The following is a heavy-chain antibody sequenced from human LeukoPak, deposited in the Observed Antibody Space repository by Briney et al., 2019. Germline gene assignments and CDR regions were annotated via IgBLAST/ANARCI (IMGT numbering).Heavy chain of an antibody. CDR2: IGVTGDT. V-gene: IGHV3-13*01. CDR3: TKEFCGSRAAYAGGSYYDF. J-gene: IGHJ2*01. Sequence: GGSQRLSCAASGFTFSKDDFHWLRQAPGKGLEWVAAIGVTGDTYYADSVKGRFTISREDAANALYLQMRSLGAGDTALYYCTKEFCGSRAAYAGGSYYDFWGRGALVTVSS. D-gene: IGHD2-15*01. CDR1: GFTFSKDD.